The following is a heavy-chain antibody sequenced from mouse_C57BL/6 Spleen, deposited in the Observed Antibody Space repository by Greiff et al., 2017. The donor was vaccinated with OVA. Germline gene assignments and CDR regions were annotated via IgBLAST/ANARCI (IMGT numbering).Heavy chain of an antibody. D-gene: IGHD1-1*01. CDR1: GYTFTGYW. CDR2: ILPGSGST. Sequence: VKLQESGAELMKPGASVKLSCKATGYTFTGYWIEWVKQRPGHGLEWIGEILPGSGSTNYNEKFKGKATFTADPSSNTAYLQLRSLTTEDSTIYYCAGGGWITTVVAPEYWGQGTTLTVSS. J-gene: IGHJ2*01. V-gene: IGHV1-9*01. CDR3: AGGGWITTVVAPEY.